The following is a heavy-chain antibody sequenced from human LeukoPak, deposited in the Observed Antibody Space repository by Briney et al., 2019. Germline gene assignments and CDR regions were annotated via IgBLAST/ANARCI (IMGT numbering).Heavy chain of an antibody. Sequence: GASVKVSCKASGYTFNTYAMNWVRQAPGQGPEWMGWINTNTGNPTYAQGFTGRFVFSLDTSVSTAYLQISSLKAEDTAVYYCATSPGIAAPSEYYFDHWGQGTLVTVSS. CDR3: ATSPGIAAPSEYYFDH. V-gene: IGHV7-4-1*02. D-gene: IGHD6-13*01. CDR2: INTNTGNP. J-gene: IGHJ4*02. CDR1: GYTFNTYA.